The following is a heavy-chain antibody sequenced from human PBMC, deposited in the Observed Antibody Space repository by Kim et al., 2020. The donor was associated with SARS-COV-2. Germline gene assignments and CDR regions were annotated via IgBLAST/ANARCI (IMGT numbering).Heavy chain of an antibody. CDR3: ATGGITGTTWGIDY. CDR1: GGSISSGGYY. Sequence: SETLSLTCTVSGGSISSGGYYWSWIRQHPGKGLEWIGYIYYSGSTYYNPSLKSRVTISVVTSKNQFSLKLSSVTAADTAVYYCATGGITGTTWGIDYWGQGTLVTVSS. D-gene: IGHD1-20*01. J-gene: IGHJ4*02. V-gene: IGHV4-31*03. CDR2: IYYSGST.